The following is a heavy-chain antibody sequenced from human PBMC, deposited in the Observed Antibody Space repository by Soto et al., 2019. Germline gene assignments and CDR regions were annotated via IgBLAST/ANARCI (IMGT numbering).Heavy chain of an antibody. CDR2: ISGTGIST. CDR1: GFIFSRYA. Sequence: GGSLRLSCAASGFIFSRYAMSWVRQALGKGLEWVSAISGTGISTYYADSVKGRFTISRDNSKNTLYLQMNSLRAEDTAVYYCAKGRSYYYYYGVDVWGQGTTVTVSS. CDR3: AKGRSYYYYYGVDV. J-gene: IGHJ6*02. V-gene: IGHV3-23*01.